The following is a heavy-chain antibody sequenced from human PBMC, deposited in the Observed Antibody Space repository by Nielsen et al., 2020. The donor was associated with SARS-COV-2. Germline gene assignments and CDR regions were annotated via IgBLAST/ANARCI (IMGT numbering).Heavy chain of an antibody. J-gene: IGHJ4*02. CDR1: GFTVSSNY. CDR3: ARGGYGYLDY. V-gene: IGHV3-53*01. CDR2: IYSGGST. Sequence: GGSLGPSWAASGFTVSSNYRSWVRQAPGKGLEWVAVIYSGGSTYYANSVKGRFTISRDNSKNTLYLQMNSQRAEDTAVYYCARGGYGYLDYWGQGTLVTVSS. D-gene: IGHD5-18*01.